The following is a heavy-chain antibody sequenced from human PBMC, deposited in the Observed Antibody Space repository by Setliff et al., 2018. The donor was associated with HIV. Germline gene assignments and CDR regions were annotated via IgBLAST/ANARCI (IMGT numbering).Heavy chain of an antibody. CDR3: ARDAGYIGSSWDR. D-gene: IGHD5-12*01. V-gene: IGHV1-18*01. J-gene: IGHJ4*02. CDR1: GYTFTTFR. Sequence: GASVKVSCKASGYTFTTFRINWVRQAPGQGLEWMGWITPFNGRTNYAQRFQGRVTMTTDTSTNTAYMELRSLTSKDTAMYCCARDAGYIGSSWDRWGQGTLVTVSS. CDR2: ITPFNGRT.